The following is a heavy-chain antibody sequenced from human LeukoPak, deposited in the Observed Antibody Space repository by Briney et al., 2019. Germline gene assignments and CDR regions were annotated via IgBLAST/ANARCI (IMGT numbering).Heavy chain of an antibody. J-gene: IGHJ4*02. D-gene: IGHD1-26*01. CDR3: ARGRRGVGVLPFDY. CDR1: GGSISSGGYY. CDR2: IYYSGST. Sequence: PSQTLSLTCTVSGGSISSGGYYWSWIRQHPGKGLEWIGYIYYSGSTYYNPSLKSRVTISVGTSKNQFSLKLSSVTAADTAVYYCARGRRGVGVLPFDYWGQGTLVTVSS. V-gene: IGHV4-31*03.